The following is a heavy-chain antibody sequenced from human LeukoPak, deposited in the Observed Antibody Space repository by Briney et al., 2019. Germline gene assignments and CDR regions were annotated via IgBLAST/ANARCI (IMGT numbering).Heavy chain of an antibody. CDR2: ISGSGGST. D-gene: IGHD4-17*01. J-gene: IGHJ4*02. V-gene: IGHV3-23*01. CDR1: GFTFSSYA. CDR3: AKDLNYGDYDDYFDY. Sequence: GGSLRLSCAASGFTFSSYAMSWVRQAPGKGPEWVSAISGSGGSTYYADSVKGRFTISRDNSKNTLYLQMNSLRAEDTAVYYCAKDLNYGDYDDYFDYWGQGTLVTVSS.